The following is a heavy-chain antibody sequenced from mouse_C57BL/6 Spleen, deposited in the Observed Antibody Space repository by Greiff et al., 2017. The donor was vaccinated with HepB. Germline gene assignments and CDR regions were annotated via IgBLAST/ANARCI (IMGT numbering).Heavy chain of an antibody. CDR1: GFTFSSYG. D-gene: IGHD3-2*02. CDR2: ISSGGSYT. V-gene: IGHV5-6*01. J-gene: IGHJ3*01. Sequence: EVQVVESGGDLVKPGGSLKLSCAASGFTFSSYGMSWVRQTPDKRLEWVATISSGGSYTYYPDSVKGRFTISRDNAKNTLYLQMSSLKSEDTAMYYCARQDSSGRQFAYWGQGTLVTVSA. CDR3: ARQDSSGRQFAY.